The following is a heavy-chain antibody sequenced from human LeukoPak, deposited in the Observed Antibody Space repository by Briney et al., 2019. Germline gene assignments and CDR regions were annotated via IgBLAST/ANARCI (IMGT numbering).Heavy chain of an antibody. CDR2: ISADNGNR. J-gene: IGHJ4*02. D-gene: IGHD2-8*01. Sequence: ASVKVSCKGSGYTFIKYGISWVRQAPGQGLEWMGWISADNGNRNYAQNLQDRVTMTTDTYTNTAYMELRSLRSDDTAVYYCAGSLGYCTSNVCYLKYWGQGTLVTVSS. V-gene: IGHV1-18*01. CDR1: GYTFIKYG. CDR3: AGSLGYCTSNVCYLKY.